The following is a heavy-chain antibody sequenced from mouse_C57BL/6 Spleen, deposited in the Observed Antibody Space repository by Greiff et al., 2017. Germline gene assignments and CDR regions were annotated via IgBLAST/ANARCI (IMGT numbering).Heavy chain of an antibody. J-gene: IGHJ1*03. CDR2: IHPNSGST. D-gene: IGHD2-3*01. CDR1: GYTFTSYW. CDR3: AREDGYYWYFDV. Sequence: QVQLQQPGAELVKPGASVKLSCKASGYTFTSYWMHWVKQRPGQGLEWIGMIHPNSGSTNYNEKFKSKATLTVDKSSSTAYMQLSSLTSEDSAVXYCAREDGYYWYFDVWGTGTTVTVSS. V-gene: IGHV1-64*01.